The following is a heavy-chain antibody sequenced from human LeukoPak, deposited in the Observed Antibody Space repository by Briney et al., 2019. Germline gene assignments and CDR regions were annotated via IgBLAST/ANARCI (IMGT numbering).Heavy chain of an antibody. J-gene: IGHJ4*02. CDR1: RFTFRSYW. CDR2: IEPAGSAT. CDR3: GRFGYVAAVDS. D-gene: IGHD2-15*01. V-gene: IGHV3-7*01. Sequence: GGSLRLSCTASRFTFRSYWMTWVRQAPGQGLEWVANIEPAGSATYYVDSVKGRFTISRDNAKNLLYLQMNSLRAEDSAVYHCGRFGYVAAVDSWGQGALVTVSS.